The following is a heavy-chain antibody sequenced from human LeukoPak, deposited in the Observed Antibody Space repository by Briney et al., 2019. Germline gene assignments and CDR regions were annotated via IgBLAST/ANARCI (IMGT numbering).Heavy chain of an antibody. Sequence: PGGSLRLSCAASGFTFSSYAMSWVRQAPGKGLEWVSAISGSGGSAYYADSVKGRFTISRDNSKNTLYLQMNSLRAEDTAVYYCAKDGVLAVAGTGGGQGTLVTVSS. CDR1: GFTFSSYA. CDR2: ISGSGGSA. V-gene: IGHV3-23*01. CDR3: AKDGVLAVAGTG. D-gene: IGHD6-19*01. J-gene: IGHJ4*02.